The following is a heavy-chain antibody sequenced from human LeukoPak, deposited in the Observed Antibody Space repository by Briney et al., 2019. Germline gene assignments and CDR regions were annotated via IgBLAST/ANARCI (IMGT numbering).Heavy chain of an antibody. CDR3: AGVRGYYDSSGYYGHGDY. CDR1: GYTFTGYY. CDR2: ISAYNGNT. J-gene: IGHJ4*02. Sequence: ASVKVSCKASGYTFTGYYMHWVRQAPGQGLEWMGWISAYNGNTNYAQKFQGRVTMTTDTSTSTAYMELRSLRSDDTAVYYCAGVRGYYDSSGYYGHGDYWGQGTLVTVSS. V-gene: IGHV1-18*04. D-gene: IGHD3-22*01.